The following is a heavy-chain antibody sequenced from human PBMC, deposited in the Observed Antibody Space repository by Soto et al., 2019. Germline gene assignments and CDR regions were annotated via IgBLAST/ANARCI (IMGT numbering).Heavy chain of an antibody. D-gene: IGHD2-15*01. CDR2: IWYDGSNK. J-gene: IGHJ4*02. CDR3: ARDRVAATLDY. Sequence: GGSQRVSCAAAGFHFSSYFMHSVRKAPGKGLERVAVIWYDGSNKYYADSVKGRFTISRDNSKNTLYLQMNSLRAEDTAVYYCARDRVAATLDYWGQGTPVTVSS. CDR1: GFHFSSYF. V-gene: IGHV3-33*01.